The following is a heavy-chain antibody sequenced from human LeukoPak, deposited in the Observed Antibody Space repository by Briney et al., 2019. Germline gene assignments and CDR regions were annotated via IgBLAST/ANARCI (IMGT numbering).Heavy chain of an antibody. D-gene: IGHD6-19*01. V-gene: IGHV1-69*05. J-gene: IGHJ4*02. CDR1: GGTFSNYA. CDR2: IIPIFGTA. Sequence: GSSVKVSCKASGGTFSNYAISWVRQAPGQGLEWMGRIIPIFGTANYAQKFQGRVTITTDESTSTAYMELSSLRSEDTAVYYCARERGSSGCLDYWGQGTLVTVSS. CDR3: ARERGSSGCLDY.